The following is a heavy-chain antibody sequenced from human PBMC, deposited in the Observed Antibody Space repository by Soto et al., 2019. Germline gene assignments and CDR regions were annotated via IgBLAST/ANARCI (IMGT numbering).Heavy chain of an antibody. V-gene: IGHV3-74*01. J-gene: IGHJ4*02. CDR3: ARDYGDYPPSDY. CDR1: GFTFSSYW. D-gene: IGHD4-17*01. Sequence: EVQLVESGGGLVQPGGSLRLSCAASGFTFSSYWMHWVRQAPGKGLVWVSRINSDGSSTFYADSVKGRFTISRDNAKNTLYLQMNSLRAEDTTVYYCARDYGDYPPSDYWGQGTLVTVSS. CDR2: INSDGSST.